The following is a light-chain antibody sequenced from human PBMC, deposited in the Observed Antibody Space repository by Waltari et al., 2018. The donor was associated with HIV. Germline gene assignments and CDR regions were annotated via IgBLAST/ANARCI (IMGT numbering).Light chain of an antibody. Sequence: QSLLPQPPSASGTPGQRVTISCSGSYSHIGSNTVNWHQQLPGSAPRALIYNNDQRPSGVPDRFSGSKSGTSASLAISGLQSGDQGDYYCASWDAKLDGWVFGGGTRLTVL. CDR2: NND. J-gene: IGLJ3*02. CDR1: YSHIGSNT. V-gene: IGLV1-44*01. CDR3: ASWDAKLDGWV.